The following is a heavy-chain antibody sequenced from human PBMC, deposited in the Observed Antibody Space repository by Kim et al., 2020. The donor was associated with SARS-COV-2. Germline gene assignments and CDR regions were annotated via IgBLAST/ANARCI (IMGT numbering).Heavy chain of an antibody. V-gene: IGHV1-69*13. CDR3: ARWGENSDYYDSSGPEAFDI. D-gene: IGHD3-22*01. Sequence: SVKVSCKASGGTFSSYAISWVRQAPGQGLEWMGGIIPIFGTANYAQKFQGRVTITADESTSTAYMELSSLRSEDTAVYYCARWGENSDYYDSSGPEAFDIWGQGTMVTVSS. CDR2: IIPIFGTA. J-gene: IGHJ3*02. CDR1: GGTFSSYA.